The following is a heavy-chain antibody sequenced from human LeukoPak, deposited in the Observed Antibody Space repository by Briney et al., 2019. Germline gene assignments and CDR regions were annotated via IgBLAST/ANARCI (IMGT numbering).Heavy chain of an antibody. Sequence: GRSLRLSCAASGFTFHVYAIQWVRQAPGKGLEWGSGISWNSCSIVYADSVKGRFTISRDNAKNSLYLQMKSLRVEDMALYYCANDSGGGYSYRLFYYWGQGTPFTVSS. D-gene: IGHD5-18*01. CDR1: GFTFHVYA. J-gene: IGHJ4*02. V-gene: IGHV3-9*03. CDR2: ISWNSCSI. CDR3: ANDSGGGYSYRLFYY.